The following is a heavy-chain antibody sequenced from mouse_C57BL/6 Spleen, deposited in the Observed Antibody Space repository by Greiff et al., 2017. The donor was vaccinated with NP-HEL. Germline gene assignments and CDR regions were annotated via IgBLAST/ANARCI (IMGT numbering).Heavy chain of an antibody. D-gene: IGHD3-1*01. CDR3: ARGGCGLFAY. CDR2: IDPETGGT. V-gene: IGHV1-15*01. Sequence: VQLQQSGAELVRPGASVTLSCKASGYTFTDYEMHWVKQTPVHGLEWIGVIDPETGGTAYNQKFKGKATLTVDKSSSTAYMKLRSLTSEDSAVYYCARGGCGLFAYWGQGTLVTVSS. CDR1: GYTFTDYE. J-gene: IGHJ3*01.